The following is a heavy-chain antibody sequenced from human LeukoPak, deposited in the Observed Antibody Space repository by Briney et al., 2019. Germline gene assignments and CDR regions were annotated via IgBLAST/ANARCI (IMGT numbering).Heavy chain of an antibody. CDR2: IYHSGST. D-gene: IGHD6-19*01. CDR3: AREDRVAGTFDY. CDR1: GYSISSGYY. V-gene: IGHV4-38-2*02. J-gene: IGHJ4*02. Sequence: PSETLSLTCAVSGYSISSGYYWGWIRQPPGKGLEGIGSIYHSGSTYYNPSLKSRVTISVDTSKNQFSLKLSSVTAADTAVYYCAREDRVAGTFDYWGQGTLVTVSS.